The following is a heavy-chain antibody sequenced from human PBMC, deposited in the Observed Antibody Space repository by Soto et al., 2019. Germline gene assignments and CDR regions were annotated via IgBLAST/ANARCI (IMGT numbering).Heavy chain of an antibody. CDR1: GYTFTSYG. D-gene: IGHD6-19*01. J-gene: IGHJ3*02. CDR3: AGNQWLAAYS. V-gene: IGHV1-18*01. CDR2: ISAYNGNT. Sequence: QVQLVQSGAEVKKPGASVKVSCKASGYTFTSYGISWVRQAPGQGLEWMGWISAYNGNTNYAQKLQGRVPMTADPSTSTAYMELRRLRPDDTAVYSCAGNQWLAAYSWGKGTMVTVSS.